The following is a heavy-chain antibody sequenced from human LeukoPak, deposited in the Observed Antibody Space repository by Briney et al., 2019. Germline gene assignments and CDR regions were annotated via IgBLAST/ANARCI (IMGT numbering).Heavy chain of an antibody. CDR1: GFTFSGSA. D-gene: IGHD4-17*01. J-gene: IGHJ5*02. V-gene: IGHV3-73*01. CDR3: TSRTDYGGYRP. Sequence: PGGSLRLSCAASGFTFSGSAMHWVRQASGKGLEWVGRIRSKANSYATAYAASVKGRFIISRDDSKNTAYLQMNSLKIEDTAVYYCTSRTDYGGYRPWGQGTLVAVSS. CDR2: IRSKANSYAT.